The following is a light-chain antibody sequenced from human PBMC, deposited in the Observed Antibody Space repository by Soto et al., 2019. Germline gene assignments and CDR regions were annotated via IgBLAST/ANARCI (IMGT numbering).Light chain of an antibody. Sequence: QAVVTQPPSVSGAPGQRVTISCTGRSSNIGARYDVHWYRQLPGTAPKLVIYANNNRPSGVPDRFSGSKSGTSASLAITGLRPEDEADYYCQSYDSSLSGVVFGGGTKLTVL. V-gene: IGLV1-40*01. CDR3: QSYDSSLSGVV. CDR2: ANN. J-gene: IGLJ2*01. CDR1: SSNIGARYD.